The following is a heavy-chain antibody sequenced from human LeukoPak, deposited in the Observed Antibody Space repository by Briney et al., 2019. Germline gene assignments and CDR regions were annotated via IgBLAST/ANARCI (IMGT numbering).Heavy chain of an antibody. D-gene: IGHD2-15*01. Sequence: ASVKVSCKASGYTFTSYGISWVRQAPGQGLEWMGWISAYNGNTNYAQKLQGRVTMTTDTSTSTAYMELRSLRSDDTAVYYCARGWRPSDIVVVVAATDPFDYWGQGTLVTVSS. CDR2: ISAYNGNT. J-gene: IGHJ4*02. CDR1: GYTFTSYG. CDR3: ARGWRPSDIVVVVAATDPFDY. V-gene: IGHV1-18*01.